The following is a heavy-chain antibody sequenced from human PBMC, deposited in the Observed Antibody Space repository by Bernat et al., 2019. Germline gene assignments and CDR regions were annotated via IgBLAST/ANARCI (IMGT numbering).Heavy chain of an antibody. CDR2: IYYSGST. J-gene: IGHJ3*02. Sequence: QLQLQESGPGLVKPSETLSLTCTVSGDSISSSSYYWGWIRQPPGKGLEWIGSIYYSGSTYYNPSLKSRVTISVDTSKNQFSLKLSSVTAADTAVYYCAREYSSSCLLTIWGQGTMVTVSS. CDR1: GDSISSSSYY. CDR3: AREYSSSCLLTI. D-gene: IGHD6-13*01. V-gene: IGHV4-39*02.